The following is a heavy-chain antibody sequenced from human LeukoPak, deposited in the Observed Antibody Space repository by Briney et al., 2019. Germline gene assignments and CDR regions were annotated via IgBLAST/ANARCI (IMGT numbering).Heavy chain of an antibody. V-gene: IGHV3-53*01. CDR2: IYSGGST. Sequence: GGSLRLSCAASGFTVSSNYMSWVRQAPGKGLEWVSVIYSGGSTYYADSVNGRFTISRDNSKNTLYLQMNSLRAEDTAVYYCARGAYYEGPLDYWGQGTLVTVSS. CDR3: ARGAYYEGPLDY. J-gene: IGHJ4*02. D-gene: IGHD3-22*01. CDR1: GFTVSSNY.